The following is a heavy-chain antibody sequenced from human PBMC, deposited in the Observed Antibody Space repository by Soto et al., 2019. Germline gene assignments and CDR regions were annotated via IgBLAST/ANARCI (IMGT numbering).Heavy chain of an antibody. CDR3: ATGRERLSPFDY. V-gene: IGHV1-24*01. J-gene: IGHJ4*02. CDR2: FDPEDGET. CDR1: GSTLTELS. Sequence: ASVTGSCTVSGSTLTELSMHWLRQAPGKGLEWMGGFDPEDGETIYAQKFQGRVTMTEDTSTDTAYMELSSLRSEDTAVYYCATGRERLSPFDYWGQGTLVTVSS. D-gene: IGHD6-19*01.